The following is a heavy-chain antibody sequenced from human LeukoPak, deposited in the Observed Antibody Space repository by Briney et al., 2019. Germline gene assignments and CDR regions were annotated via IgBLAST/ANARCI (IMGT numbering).Heavy chain of an antibody. CDR3: ARDGSAAGYSSRGDYSYMDV. J-gene: IGHJ6*03. Sequence: SETLSLTRTVSGGSISTFYWNWIRQPAGKGLEWIGRIYTSGSTNYNPSLKGRVTISVDTSKNQFSLKLSSVTAADTAVYYCARDGSAAGYSSRGDYSYMDVWGKGTTVTISS. V-gene: IGHV4-4*07. CDR2: IYTSGST. CDR1: GGSISTFY. D-gene: IGHD6-13*01.